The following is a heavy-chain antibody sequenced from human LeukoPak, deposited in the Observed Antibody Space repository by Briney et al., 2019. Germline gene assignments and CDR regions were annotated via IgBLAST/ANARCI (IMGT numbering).Heavy chain of an antibody. CDR3: VRRGRDGYNYDY. Sequence: GESLKISCKGSGYSFTSHWIGWVRQMPGKGLEWMGVIHPGDSETKYSPSFQGHVTISVDKSISTAYLQWSSLKASDTAMFYCVRRGRDGYNYDYWGQGTLVTVSS. V-gene: IGHV5-51*01. CDR1: GYSFTSHW. CDR2: IHPGDSET. J-gene: IGHJ4*02. D-gene: IGHD5-24*01.